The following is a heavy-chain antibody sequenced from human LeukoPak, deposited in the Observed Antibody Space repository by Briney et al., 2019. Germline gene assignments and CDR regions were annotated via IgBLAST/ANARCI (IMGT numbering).Heavy chain of an antibody. V-gene: IGHV4-61*02. J-gene: IGHJ4*02. Sequence: SETLSLTCTVSGVSISSGNYYWSWIRQPAGEGPEWIGRMFFSGSSNNNPSLERRVTISIDASRNQFSLKLSSVTAADTAMYYCARGIPRNYYDSRDYYYGAPTYFDSWGQGTLVTVSS. CDR3: ARGIPRNYYDSRDYYYGAPTYFDS. CDR2: MFFSGSS. D-gene: IGHD3-22*01. CDR1: GVSISSGNYY.